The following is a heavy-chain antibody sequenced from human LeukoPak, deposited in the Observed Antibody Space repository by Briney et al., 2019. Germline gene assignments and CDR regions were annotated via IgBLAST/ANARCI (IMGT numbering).Heavy chain of an antibody. CDR2: IIPIFGTA. J-gene: IGHJ1*01. CDR1: GGTFSSYA. V-gene: IGHV1-69*13. D-gene: IGHD6-13*01. CDR3: SIAAAPLIPEYFQH. Sequence: GASVKVSCKASGGTFSSYAISWVRQAPGQGLEWMGGIIPIFGTANYAQKFQGRVTITADESTSTAYMELGSLRSEDTAVYYCSIAAAPLIPEYFQHWGQGTLVTVSS.